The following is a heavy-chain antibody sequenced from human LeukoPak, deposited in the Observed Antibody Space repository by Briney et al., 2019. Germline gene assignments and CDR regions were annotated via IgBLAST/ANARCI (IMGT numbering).Heavy chain of an antibody. CDR2: IYYSGST. D-gene: IGHD3-3*01. V-gene: IGHV4-59*08. CDR3: AVLNDVAGFLEWF. J-gene: IGHJ4*02. Sequence: SETLSLTCTVSGGSISSYYWSWIRQPPGKGLEWIGYIYYSGSTNYNPSLKSRVSISVDTSKNQFSLKLSSVTAADTAVYYCAVLNDVAGFLEWFWGQGTLVTVSS. CDR1: GGSISSYY.